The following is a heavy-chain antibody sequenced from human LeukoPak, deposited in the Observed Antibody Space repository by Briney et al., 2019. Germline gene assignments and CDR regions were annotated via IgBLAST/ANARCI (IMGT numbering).Heavy chain of an antibody. CDR2: IKQDGSEK. CDR1: GFTFSNYW. V-gene: IGHV3-7*04. CDR3: ARDGRGWTHFDY. Sequence: GGSLRLSCAASGFTFSNYWMNRVRQAPGKGLEWVANIKQDGSEKYYADSVKGRFTISRDNAKSSLSLQMNSLGAEDTAVYYCARDGRGWTHFDYWGQGTLVTVSS. D-gene: IGHD6-19*01. J-gene: IGHJ4*02.